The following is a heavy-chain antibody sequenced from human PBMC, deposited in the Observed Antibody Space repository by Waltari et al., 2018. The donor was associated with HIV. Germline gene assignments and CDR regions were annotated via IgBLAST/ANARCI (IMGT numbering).Heavy chain of an antibody. D-gene: IGHD2-2*01. CDR1: GGSISSGGYY. CDR3: ARDGGLSSTEGGVDP. CDR2: IYYSGGT. V-gene: IGHV4-31*03. J-gene: IGHJ5*02. Sequence: QVQLQESGPGLVKPSQTLSLTCTVSGGSISSGGYYWSWIRQHPGKGLEWIGYIYYSGGTYYNPSLKSRVTISRDTSKNQFSLKLSSVTAADTAVYYCARDGGLSSTEGGVDPWGQGTLVTVSS.